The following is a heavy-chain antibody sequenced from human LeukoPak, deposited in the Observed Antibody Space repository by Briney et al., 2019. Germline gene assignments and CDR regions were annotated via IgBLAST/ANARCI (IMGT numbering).Heavy chain of an antibody. V-gene: IGHV5-51*01. CDR3: ASRVAVAGIGAFDI. Sequence: GESLKISCKGSGYSFTNYWIGWVRQMPGKGLEWMGIIYPGDSDTKYSPSFQGQVTISADKSISTAYLQWSSLKASDTAMYYCASRVAVAGIGAFDIWGQGTMVTVSS. CDR1: GYSFTNYW. J-gene: IGHJ3*02. D-gene: IGHD6-19*01. CDR2: IYPGDSDT.